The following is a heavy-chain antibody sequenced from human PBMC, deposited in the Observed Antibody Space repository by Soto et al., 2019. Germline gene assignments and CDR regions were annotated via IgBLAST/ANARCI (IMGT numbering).Heavy chain of an antibody. Sequence: SETLSLTCTVSGGSISGSSYYWGWIRQPPGKGLEWIGSIYYSGSTYYNPSLKSRVTMSVDTSKNQFSLKLSSVTAADTAMYYCARHGGSFFGVVISLYYYYGMDVWGQGTTVTVSS. CDR1: GGSISGSSYY. CDR3: ARHGGSFFGVVISLYYYYGMDV. V-gene: IGHV4-39*01. J-gene: IGHJ6*02. D-gene: IGHD3-3*01. CDR2: IYYSGST.